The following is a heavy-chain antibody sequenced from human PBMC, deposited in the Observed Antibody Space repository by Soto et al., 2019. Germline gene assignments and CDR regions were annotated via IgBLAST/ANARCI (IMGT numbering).Heavy chain of an antibody. Sequence: QVQLQESGPGLVKPSQTLSLTCTVSGGSISSGDYYWGWIRQPPGKGLEWIGYIYYSGSTYYNPSLKSRVTISVDTSKNHFSLKLSSVTAADTAVYYCARGPPTYYDFWSGYSAQGWFDPWGQGTLVTVSS. CDR3: ARGPPTYYDFWSGYSAQGWFDP. D-gene: IGHD3-3*01. J-gene: IGHJ5*02. V-gene: IGHV4-30-4*01. CDR1: GGSISSGDYY. CDR2: IYYSGST.